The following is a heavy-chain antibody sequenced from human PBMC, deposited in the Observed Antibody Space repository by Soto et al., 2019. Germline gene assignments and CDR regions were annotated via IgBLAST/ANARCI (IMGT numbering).Heavy chain of an antibody. D-gene: IGHD6-13*01. J-gene: IGHJ4*02. Sequence: VQLVESGGGLVKPGGSLRLSCAASGFTFSDYYMTWIRQAPGKGLEWVSYSVSRSAYTAYAESVKGRFTISRDNAKNSLYLEVNGLRVEDTAVYYCARLRASSWYMGGYLDYWGQGTVVTVSS. CDR2: SVSRSAYT. CDR3: ARLRASSWYMGGYLDY. CDR1: GFTFSDYY. V-gene: IGHV3-11*06.